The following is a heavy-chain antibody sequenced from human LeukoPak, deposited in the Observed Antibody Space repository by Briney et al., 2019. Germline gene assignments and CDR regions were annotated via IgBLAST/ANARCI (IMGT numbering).Heavy chain of an antibody. CDR2: ISDNGRRK. J-gene: IGHJ5*02. V-gene: IGHV3-30*04. Sequence: PGKSLRLSCTASGFTFSSYNMHWVRQAPGKGLEWVTLISDNGRRKYYADSVKGRFTISRDNSKSTLYLQMNSLRAEDTAVYYCARDGNTCSRTSCYLANWFDPWGQGTLVTVSS. D-gene: IGHD2-2*01. CDR1: GFTFSSYN. CDR3: ARDGNTCSRTSCYLANWFDP.